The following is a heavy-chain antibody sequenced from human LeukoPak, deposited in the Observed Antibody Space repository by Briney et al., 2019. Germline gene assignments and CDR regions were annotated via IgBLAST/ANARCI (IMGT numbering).Heavy chain of an antibody. CDR3: ARAMSIASRLQTIFDY. D-gene: IGHD6-6*01. J-gene: IGHJ4*02. V-gene: IGHV4-39*07. CDR1: GGSISSSSYY. CDR2: IYYSGST. Sequence: PSETLSLTCTVSGGSISSSSYYWGWIRQPPGKGLEWIGSIYYSGSTYYNPSLKSRVTISVYPSKNQFSLNLTSVAAADTAVYYCARAMSIASRLQTIFDYWGQGTLVTVSS.